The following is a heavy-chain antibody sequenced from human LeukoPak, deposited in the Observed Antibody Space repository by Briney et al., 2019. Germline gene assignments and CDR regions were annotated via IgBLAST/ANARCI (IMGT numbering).Heavy chain of an antibody. Sequence: GGSLRLSCAASGFTFSSYGMHWVRQAPGKGLEWVAFIRYDGSNKYYADSVKGRFTISRDNSKNTLSLQMNSLRAEDTAIYYCATYRQVLLPFESWGQGTLVTVSS. CDR2: IRYDGSNK. D-gene: IGHD2-8*02. CDR3: ATYRQVLLPFES. V-gene: IGHV3-30*02. CDR1: GFTFSSYG. J-gene: IGHJ4*02.